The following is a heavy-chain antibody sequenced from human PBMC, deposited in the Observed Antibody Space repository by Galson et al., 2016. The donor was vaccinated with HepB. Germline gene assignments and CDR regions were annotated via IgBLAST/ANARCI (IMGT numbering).Heavy chain of an antibody. CDR1: GFSLTTFGVG. D-gene: IGHD1-14*01. V-gene: IGHV2-5*02. CDR2: IYWDDDT. CDR3: ARSDRYFFDY. J-gene: IGHJ4*02. Sequence: PALVKPTQTLTLTCSFSGFSLTTFGVGVGWLRQPPGKPLEWPALIYWDDDTRYSPSLKSRLTLTEDTSKNQVVLSVTNMDALDTATYYCARSDRYFFDYWGQGTLVTVSS.